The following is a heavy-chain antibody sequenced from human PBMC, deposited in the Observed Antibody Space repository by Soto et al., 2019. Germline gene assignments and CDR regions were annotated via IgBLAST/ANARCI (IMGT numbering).Heavy chain of an antibody. CDR1: GFTFSTYA. CDR2: VSGSGAKT. J-gene: IGHJ6*02. CDR3: TRDWTGNTCPCMDV. V-gene: IGHV3-23*01. Sequence: EVQLLESGGGLVQPGGSLRLSCTASGFTFSTYAMTWVRQAPGKGLEWVSTVSGSGAKTYYADSVRGRFTISRDNSKDTLYLQMNSLTAEDTATYYCTRDWTGNTCPCMDVWGQGTRSPSP. D-gene: IGHD2-8*02.